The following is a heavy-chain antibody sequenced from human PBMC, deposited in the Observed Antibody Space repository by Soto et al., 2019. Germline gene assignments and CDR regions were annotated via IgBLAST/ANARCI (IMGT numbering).Heavy chain of an antibody. D-gene: IGHD6-13*01. CDR3: ARDWEAPGIYLDY. V-gene: IGHV3-7*05. J-gene: IGHJ4*02. CDR2: INQDGSEK. CDR1: GFTFSSYW. Sequence: GGSLRLSCAASGFTFSSYWMNWVRQAPGKGLEWVANINQDGSEKYYVDSVKGRFTISRDNTKNSLYVQMNSLRAEDTAVYYCARDWEAPGIYLDYWGQGTLVAVSS.